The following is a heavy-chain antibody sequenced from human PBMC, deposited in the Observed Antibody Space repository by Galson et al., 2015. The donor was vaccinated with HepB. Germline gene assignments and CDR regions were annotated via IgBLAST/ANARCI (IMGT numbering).Heavy chain of an antibody. V-gene: IGHV2-5*02. Sequence: PALVKPTQTLTLTCTFSGFSLSTSGVGVGWIRQPPGKALEWLALIYWDDDKRYSPSLKSRLTITKDTSKNQVVLTMTNMDPVDTATYYCAHRPPGMIVVAHDAFDIWGQGTMVTVSS. CDR3: AHRPPGMIVVAHDAFDI. CDR2: IYWDDDK. CDR1: GFSLSTSGVG. D-gene: IGHD3-22*01. J-gene: IGHJ3*02.